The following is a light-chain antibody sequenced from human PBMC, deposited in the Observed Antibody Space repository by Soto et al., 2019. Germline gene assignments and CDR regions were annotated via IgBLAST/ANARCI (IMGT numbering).Light chain of an antibody. V-gene: IGLV2-14*03. CDR2: NVY. Sequence: QAVVTQPASVSGSPGQSITISCTGTSSDVGGYNFVSWYQQHPGKAPKLMLYNVYDRPSGISHRFSGSRSGNTASLTISGLQAEDEAHYYCNSYTSSSTLVFGGGTKVTVL. J-gene: IGLJ2*01. CDR3: NSYTSSSTLV. CDR1: SSDVGGYNF.